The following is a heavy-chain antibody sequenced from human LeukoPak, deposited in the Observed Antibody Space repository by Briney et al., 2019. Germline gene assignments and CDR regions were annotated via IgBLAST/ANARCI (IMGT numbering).Heavy chain of an antibody. V-gene: IGHV1-24*01. CDR2: FDPEDGET. Sequence: GASVKVSCKVSGYTLTELSMHWVRQAPGKGLEWMGDFDPEDGETIYAQKFQGRVTMTEDTSTDTAYMELSSLRSEDTAVYYCATVTPLSMVRGVIMATYYYYGMDVWGQGTTVTVSS. CDR3: ATVTPLSMVRGVIMATYYYYGMDV. J-gene: IGHJ6*02. D-gene: IGHD3-10*01. CDR1: GYTLTELS.